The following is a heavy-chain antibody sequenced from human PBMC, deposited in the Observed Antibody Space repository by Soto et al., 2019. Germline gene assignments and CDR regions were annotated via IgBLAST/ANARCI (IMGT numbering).Heavy chain of an antibody. CDR3: AKGSCSGRFCYRNDY. Sequence: EVQLLESGGGLVQPGGSLRLSCAASAFTFSGYAMSWVRQPPGKGLEWVSTISGSGDSTNYADSVKGRFTISRDNSKNTLYLQMNSLRADDTALYYCAKGSCSGRFCYRNDYWGQGTLVTVSS. CDR1: AFTFSGYA. V-gene: IGHV3-23*01. D-gene: IGHD2-15*01. J-gene: IGHJ4*02. CDR2: ISGSGDST.